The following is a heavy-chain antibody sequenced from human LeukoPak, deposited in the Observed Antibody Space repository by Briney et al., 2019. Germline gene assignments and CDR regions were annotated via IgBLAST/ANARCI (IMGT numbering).Heavy chain of an antibody. CDR3: AELLTARGAFDI. D-gene: IGHD1-26*01. V-gene: IGHV3-48*01. CDR2: ISSLSGTI. Sequence: GGSLRLSCAASGFTFSSYSMNWVRQAPGKGLEWVSYISSLSGTIYYADSVKGRFIISRDNAQNSLYLQMNSLRAEDTAVYYCAELLTARGAFDIWGQGTMVTVSS. J-gene: IGHJ3*02. CDR1: GFTFSSYS.